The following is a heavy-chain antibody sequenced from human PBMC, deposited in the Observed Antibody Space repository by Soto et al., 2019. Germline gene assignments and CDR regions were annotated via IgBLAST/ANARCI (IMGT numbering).Heavy chain of an antibody. CDR2: TYYRSKWYS. Sequence: SQTLSLTCVISGDSVSSNSASWNWIRQSPSRGLEWLGRTYYRSKWYSDYAVSVKGRITFNPDTSKNQFSLQLNSVTPEDTAVYYCTRAVAGTPADFHYWGQGTLVTVSS. CDR1: GDSVSSNSAS. CDR3: TRAVAGTPADFHY. V-gene: IGHV6-1*01. J-gene: IGHJ4*02. D-gene: IGHD6-19*01.